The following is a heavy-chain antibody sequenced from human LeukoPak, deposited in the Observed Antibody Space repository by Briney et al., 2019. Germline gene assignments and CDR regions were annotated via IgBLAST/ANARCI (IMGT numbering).Heavy chain of an antibody. J-gene: IGHJ3*02. V-gene: IGHV3-21*01. CDR3: ARLSTVDAFDI. Sequence: GGSLRLSCAASGFTFSSYSMNWVRQAPGKGLEWVSSISSSSSHIYYADSVKGRFTISRDNAKNSLYLQMNSLRAEDTAVYYCARLSTVDAFDIWGQGTMVTVSS. D-gene: IGHD4-17*01. CDR1: GFTFSSYS. CDR2: ISSSSSHI.